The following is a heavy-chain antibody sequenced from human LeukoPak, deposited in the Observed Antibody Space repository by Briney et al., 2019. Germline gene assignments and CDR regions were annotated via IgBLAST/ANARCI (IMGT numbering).Heavy chain of an antibody. V-gene: IGHV4-59*01. J-gene: IGHJ4*02. CDR1: GGSISSYY. D-gene: IGHD2-8*02. Sequence: PSETLSLTCTVSGGSISSYYWSWIRQPPGKGLEWIGYIYYSGSTNYNPSLKSRVTISVDTSKNQFSLKLSSVTAADTAVYYCARAGPWWPRGFETVFDYWGQGTLVTVSS. CDR3: ARAGPWWPRGFETVFDY. CDR2: IYYSGST.